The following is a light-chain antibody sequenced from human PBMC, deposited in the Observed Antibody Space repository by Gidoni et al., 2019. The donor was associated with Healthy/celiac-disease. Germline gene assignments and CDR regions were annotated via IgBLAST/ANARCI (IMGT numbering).Light chain of an antibody. CDR3: QSYDSSLSGPNWV. CDR2: GNS. Sequence: SSSNIGAGYDVHWYQQLPGTAPQLLIYGNSNRPSGVPDRFSGSKSGTSASLANTGLQAEDEADYYCQSYDSSLSGPNWVFGGGTKLTVL. CDR1: SSNIGAGYD. J-gene: IGLJ3*02. V-gene: IGLV1-40*01.